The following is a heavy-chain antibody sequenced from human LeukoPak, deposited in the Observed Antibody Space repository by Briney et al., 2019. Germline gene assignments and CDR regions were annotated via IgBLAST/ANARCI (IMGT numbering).Heavy chain of an antibody. CDR3: ARLVCGGDCCKAFDI. D-gene: IGHD2-21*01. CDR2: IIPIFGTA. Sequence: GASVKVSCKASGGTFSSYAISWVRQTPGQGLEWMGGIIPIFGTANYAQKFQGRVTITADESTSTAYMELSSLRSEDTAVYYCARLVCGGDCCKAFDIWGQGTMVTVSS. CDR1: GGTFSSYA. V-gene: IGHV1-69*13. J-gene: IGHJ3*02.